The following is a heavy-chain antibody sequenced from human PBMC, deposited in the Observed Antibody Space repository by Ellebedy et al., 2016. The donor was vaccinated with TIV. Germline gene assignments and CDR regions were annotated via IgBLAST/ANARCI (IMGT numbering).Heavy chain of an antibody. CDR1: GYTFTNHG. V-gene: IGHV1-18*04. CDR3: ARVGGPENLAYHI. D-gene: IGHD3-16*01. J-gene: IGHJ3*02. CDR2: ISVHIGNA. Sequence: ASVQVSCKASGYTFTNHGISWVRQAPGQGLEWMGWISVHIGNANYAQKFQGRVTITRNTSISTAYMELSSLRFEDTAVYYCARVGGPENLAYHIWGQGTMVTVSS.